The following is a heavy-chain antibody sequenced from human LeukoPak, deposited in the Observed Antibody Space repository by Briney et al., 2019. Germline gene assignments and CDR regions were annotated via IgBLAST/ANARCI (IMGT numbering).Heavy chain of an antibody. CDR3: ANAEYGDFVGYFDY. J-gene: IGHJ4*02. CDR1: GFTFSSYG. Sequence: GGSLRLSCAASGFTFSSYGMHWVRRTPGKGLEWVAVISYDGSNKYYADSVKGRFTISRDNSKNTLYLQMNSLRVEDTAVYYCANAEYGDFVGYFDYWGQGTLVTVSS. V-gene: IGHV3-30*18. CDR2: ISYDGSNK. D-gene: IGHD4-17*01.